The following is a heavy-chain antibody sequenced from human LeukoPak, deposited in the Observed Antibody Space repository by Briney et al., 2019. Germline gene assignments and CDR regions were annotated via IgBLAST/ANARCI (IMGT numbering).Heavy chain of an antibody. D-gene: IGHD5-18*01. J-gene: IGHJ4*02. CDR1: GYTFTGYY. V-gene: IGHV1-2*02. CDR3: AKPDTAMDLFDY. CDR2: INPNSGGT. Sequence: ASVKVSCKASGYTFTGYYMHWVRQAPGQGLEWMGWINPNSGGTNYAQKFQGRVTMTRDTSISTAYMELSRLRSDDTAVYYCAKPDTAMDLFDYWGQGTLVTVSS.